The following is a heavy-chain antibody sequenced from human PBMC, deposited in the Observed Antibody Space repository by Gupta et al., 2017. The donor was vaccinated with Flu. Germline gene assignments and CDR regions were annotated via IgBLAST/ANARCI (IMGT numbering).Heavy chain of an antibody. CDR1: GFSFSTYS. V-gene: IGHV3-21*01. Sequence: EVPLVESGGGLVKPGGSLRLSCAASGFSFSTYSMHWVRQAPGKGLEWVSCITRSSSYTHYADSVKGRFTISRDNAKTSVYLQMNSLGAEDTAVYYCARGGPTLLHGMDVWGQGTTVTVS. D-gene: IGHD3-16*01. CDR3: ARGGPTLLHGMDV. J-gene: IGHJ6*02. CDR2: ITRSSSYT.